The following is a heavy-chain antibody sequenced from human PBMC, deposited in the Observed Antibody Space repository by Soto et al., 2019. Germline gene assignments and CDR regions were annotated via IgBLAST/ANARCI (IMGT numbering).Heavy chain of an antibody. V-gene: IGHV4-59*01. CDR3: ARAHAPTLPFDS. CDR2: IFHSGNA. Sequence: SETLSLTCSVSGGSIRNVYWSWIRQAPGKGLEWIGFIFHSGNAKYNPSLKSRVTISVDTSKNQFSLSLDSVTAADTAVYFCARAHAPTLPFDSWGQGTLVTVSS. J-gene: IGHJ4*01. D-gene: IGHD2-15*01. CDR1: GGSIRNVY.